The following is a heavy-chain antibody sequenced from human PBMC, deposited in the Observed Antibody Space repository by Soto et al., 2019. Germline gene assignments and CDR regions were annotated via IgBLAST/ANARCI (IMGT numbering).Heavy chain of an antibody. V-gene: IGHV1-69*01. CDR1: GGTFSYYA. Sequence: QVQLVQSGAEVKKPGSSVKVSCKASGGTFSYYAISWVRQAPGQGLEWMGGIIPISGTANYAQKFQGRVTITACESTSTAYMALSSLRSEYTAVYYCARSQGSSTSLEIYYYYYYGMDVWGQGTKVTVSS. J-gene: IGHJ6*02. D-gene: IGHD2-2*01. CDR2: IIPISGTA. CDR3: ARSQGSSTSLEIYYYYYYGMDV.